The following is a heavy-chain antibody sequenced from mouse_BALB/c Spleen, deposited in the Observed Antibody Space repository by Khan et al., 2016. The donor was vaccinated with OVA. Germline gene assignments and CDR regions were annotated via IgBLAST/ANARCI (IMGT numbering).Heavy chain of an antibody. CDR1: GYTFTNYG. J-gene: IGHJ4*01. CDR3: ARPPYFSYTLDH. Sequence: QIQLVQSEPELKKPGETVKISCKASGYTFTNYGMNWVKHSPGKAVNWMGWINPYTGEPTYAAELKGRFAFFLETSASTAYLQINNLKNEDTATYFCARPPYFSYTLDHWGQGTSVTVSS. CDR2: INPYTGEP. V-gene: IGHV9-3-1*01. D-gene: IGHD2-10*01.